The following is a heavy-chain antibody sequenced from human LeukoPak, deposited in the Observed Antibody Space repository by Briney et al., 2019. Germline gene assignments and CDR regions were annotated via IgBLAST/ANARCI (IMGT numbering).Heavy chain of an antibody. CDR2: INHSGST. V-gene: IGHV4-34*01. J-gene: IGHJ4*02. CDR3: ASSNLNGDYDNFY. Sequence: SETLSLTCAVYGGSFSGYYWSWIRQPPGKGLEWIGEINHSGSTNYNPSLKSRVTISVDTSKNQFSLKLSSVTAADTAVYYCASSNLNGDYDNFYWGQGTLVPVSS. D-gene: IGHD4-17*01. CDR1: GGSFSGYY.